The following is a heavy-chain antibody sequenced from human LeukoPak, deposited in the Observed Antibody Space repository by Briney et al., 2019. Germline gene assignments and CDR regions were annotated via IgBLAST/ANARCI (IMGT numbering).Heavy chain of an antibody. CDR3: AKDITGGRSSPYFGS. Sequence: PGGSLRLSCAASGFTFDAYAMHWVRQAPGKGLEWVSGISWNGGGMGYAVSVKGRFTISRDNAKNSLYLQMNSLRDEDTALYYCAKDITGGRSSPYFGSWGQGTLVTVSS. CDR2: ISWNGGGM. CDR1: GFTFDAYA. V-gene: IGHV3-9*01. D-gene: IGHD6-6*01. J-gene: IGHJ4*02.